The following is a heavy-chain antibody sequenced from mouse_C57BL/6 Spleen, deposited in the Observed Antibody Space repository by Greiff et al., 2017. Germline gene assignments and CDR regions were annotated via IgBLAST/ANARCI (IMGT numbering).Heavy chain of an antibody. CDR3: ARGSGNSRMDY. CDR1: GYTFTSYW. J-gene: IGHJ2*01. D-gene: IGHD1-3*01. CDR2: IDPSDSYT. Sequence: QVQLQQPGAELVKPGASVKLSCKASGYTFTSYWMQWVKQRPGQGLEWIGEIDPSDSYTNYNQQFKGKATLTVDTSSSTAYMQLSSLTSEDSTVYYCARGSGNSRMDYWGQGTTLTVSS. V-gene: IGHV1-50*01.